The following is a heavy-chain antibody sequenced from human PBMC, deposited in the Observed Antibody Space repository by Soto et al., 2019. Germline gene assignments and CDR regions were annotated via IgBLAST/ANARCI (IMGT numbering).Heavy chain of an antibody. Sequence: ASVKLSCKASGYTFTGYAMHWVRQAPGQRIEWMGWINAGNGNTKYSQKFQGRVTITRDTSASTAYMELSSLRSEDTAVYYCARVAPYCSGGSCYSRRFDPWGQGTLVTVSS. J-gene: IGHJ5*02. CDR2: INAGNGNT. D-gene: IGHD2-15*01. CDR3: ARVAPYCSGGSCYSRRFDP. V-gene: IGHV1-3*01. CDR1: GYTFTGYA.